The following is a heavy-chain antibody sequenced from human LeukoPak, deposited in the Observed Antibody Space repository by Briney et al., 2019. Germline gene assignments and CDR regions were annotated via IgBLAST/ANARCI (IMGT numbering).Heavy chain of an antibody. V-gene: IGHV4-39*07. Sequence: PSETLSLTCTVSGGSISSSSYYWGWIRQPPGKGLEWIGRIYTSGSTNYNPSLKSRVTMSVDTSKNQFSLKLSSVTAADAAVYYCARARSYCSSTSCPNWFDPWGQGTLVTVSS. CDR1: GGSISSSSYY. J-gene: IGHJ5*02. CDR3: ARARSYCSSTSCPNWFDP. D-gene: IGHD2-2*01. CDR2: IYTSGST.